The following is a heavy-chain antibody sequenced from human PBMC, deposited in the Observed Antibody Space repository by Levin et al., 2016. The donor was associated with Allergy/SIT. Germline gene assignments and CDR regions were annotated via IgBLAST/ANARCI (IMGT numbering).Heavy chain of an antibody. CDR1: GYTFTSHA. D-gene: IGHD3-22*01. CDR2: INPGNGNP. Sequence: ASVKVSCKASGYTFTSHAISWVRQAPGQRLEWMGWINPGNGNPKYSQKFQGRVTITRDTSASTVYMELSSLTSEDTGLYFCAREAYDIGGQFFARYFDYWGQGTLVTVSS. J-gene: IGHJ4*02. V-gene: IGHV1-3*01. CDR3: AREAYDIGGQFFARYFDY.